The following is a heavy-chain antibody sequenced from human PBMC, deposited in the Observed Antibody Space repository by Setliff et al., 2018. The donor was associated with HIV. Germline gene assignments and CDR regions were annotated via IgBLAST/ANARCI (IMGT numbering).Heavy chain of an antibody. CDR1: GGSISTGVYY. CDR3: ARVYSRSWFFFDH. D-gene: IGHD6-13*01. V-gene: IGHV4-61*02. Sequence: SETLSLTCTVSGGSISTGVYYWSWIRQPADKALEWIGRISASGSTNYNPSLESRVTLSIDTSNNQSSLKLTSVTAADTAVYYCARVYSRSWFFFDHWGQGILVTVS. J-gene: IGHJ4*02. CDR2: ISASGST.